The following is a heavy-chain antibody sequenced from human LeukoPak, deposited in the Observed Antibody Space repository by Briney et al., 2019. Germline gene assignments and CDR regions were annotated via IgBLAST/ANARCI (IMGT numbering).Heavy chain of an antibody. D-gene: IGHD2-2*01. Sequence: GASVKVSCKASGGTFSSYAISWVRQAPGQGLEWMGGIIPIFGTANYAQKFQGRDTITADESTSTAYMELSSLRSEDTAVYYCARVYCSSTSCYFGSYMDVWGKGTTVTVSS. CDR3: ARVYCSSTSCYFGSYMDV. CDR2: IIPIFGTA. V-gene: IGHV1-69*13. CDR1: GGTFSSYA. J-gene: IGHJ6*03.